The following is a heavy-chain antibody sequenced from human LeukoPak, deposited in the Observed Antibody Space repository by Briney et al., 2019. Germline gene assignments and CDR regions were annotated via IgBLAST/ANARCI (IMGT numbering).Heavy chain of an antibody. Sequence: PGGSLRLSCAASGFTFSSYGMSWVRQAPGKGLEWVSAISGSGGSTYYADSVKGRFTISRDNSKNTLYLQMNSLRAEDTAVYYCAKDRGINYYDSSGSDSWGQGTLVTASS. CDR2: ISGSGGST. V-gene: IGHV3-23*01. CDR1: GFTFSSYG. D-gene: IGHD3-22*01. J-gene: IGHJ5*01. CDR3: AKDRGINYYDSSGSDS.